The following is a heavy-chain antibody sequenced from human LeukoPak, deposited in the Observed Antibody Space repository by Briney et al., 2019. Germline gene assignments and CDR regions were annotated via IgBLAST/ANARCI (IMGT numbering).Heavy chain of an antibody. CDR2: ISSSSSYT. D-gene: IGHD3-22*01. Sequence: GGSLRLSCAASGFTFSDYYMSWIRQAPGKGLEWVSYISSSSSYTNYADSVKGRFTISRDNAKNSLYLQMNSLRDEDTAVYYCARPRPNSYDSSGFYSWLDYWGQGTLVTVSS. J-gene: IGHJ4*02. V-gene: IGHV3-11*06. CDR3: ARPRPNSYDSSGFYSWLDY. CDR1: GFTFSDYY.